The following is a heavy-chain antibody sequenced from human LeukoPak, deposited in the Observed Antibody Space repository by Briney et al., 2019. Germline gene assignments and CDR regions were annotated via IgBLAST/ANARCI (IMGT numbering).Heavy chain of an antibody. Sequence: PSQTLSLTCTVSGGSISSSNYYWNWIRQPAGKGLEWIGRIYTSGSTNYNPSLKSRVTISVDTSKNQFSLKLSSVTAADTAVCYCARTYSSSSPYNWFDPWGQGTLVTVSS. CDR1: GGSISSSNYY. D-gene: IGHD6-13*01. J-gene: IGHJ5*02. CDR3: ARTYSSSSPYNWFDP. V-gene: IGHV4-61*02. CDR2: IYTSGST.